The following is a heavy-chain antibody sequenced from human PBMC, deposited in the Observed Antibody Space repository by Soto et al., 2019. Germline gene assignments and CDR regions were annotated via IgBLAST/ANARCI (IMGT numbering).Heavy chain of an antibody. CDR3: TRSGGSYSFGY. CDR1: GFTLSGSA. V-gene: IGHV3-73*01. CDR2: IRSKTHSYAT. Sequence: GGSLRLSCAASGFTLSGSAVHWVRQASGKGLEWVGRIRSKTHSYATEYIASVKGRFTMSRDGSNNTAYLQMNGLKTDDTAVYYCTRSGGSYSFGYWGQGTLVTVSS. D-gene: IGHD1-26*01. J-gene: IGHJ4*02.